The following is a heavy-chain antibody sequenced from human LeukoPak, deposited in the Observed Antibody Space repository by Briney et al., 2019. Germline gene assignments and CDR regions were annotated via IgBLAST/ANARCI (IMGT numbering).Heavy chain of an antibody. CDR2: ISNSGKTI. Sequence: PGGSLRLSCAASGFTFTSYEMNSVRQAPGKGLEWVSYISNSGKTIYYAYSVKGRSTISRDNAKNSLYLQMNSLRAEDTAVYYCARLYRPGYFYYMDVWGKGNTVTVSS. CDR1: GFTFTSYE. CDR3: ARLYRPGYFYYMDV. J-gene: IGHJ6*03. V-gene: IGHV3-48*03. D-gene: IGHD2-21*01.